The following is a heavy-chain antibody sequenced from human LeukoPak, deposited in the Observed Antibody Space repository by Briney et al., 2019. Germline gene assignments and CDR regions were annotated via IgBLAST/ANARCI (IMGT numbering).Heavy chain of an antibody. V-gene: IGHV1-8*01. Sequence: ASVKVSCKASGYTFTSYDINWVRQATGQGLEWMGWMNPNSGNTGYAQRFQGRVTMTRNTSISTAYMELSSLRSEDTAVYYCARGARVGTRFWFDPWGQGPLVTVSS. J-gene: IGHJ5*02. CDR1: GYTFTSYD. D-gene: IGHD2-2*01. CDR2: MNPNSGNT. CDR3: ARGARVGTRFWFDP.